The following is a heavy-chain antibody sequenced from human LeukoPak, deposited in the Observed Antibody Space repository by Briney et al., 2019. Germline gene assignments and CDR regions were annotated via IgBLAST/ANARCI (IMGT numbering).Heavy chain of an antibody. CDR1: GFTFSSYW. Sequence: GGSLRLSCAASGFTFSSYWMSWVRQAPGKGLEWVANIKQDGSEKYYVDSVKGRFTISRDNSKNTLYLQMNSLRAEDTAVYYCARARRYSSGWSRIFDYWGQGTLVTVSS. D-gene: IGHD6-19*01. CDR2: IKQDGSEK. V-gene: IGHV3-7*03. J-gene: IGHJ4*02. CDR3: ARARRYSSGWSRIFDY.